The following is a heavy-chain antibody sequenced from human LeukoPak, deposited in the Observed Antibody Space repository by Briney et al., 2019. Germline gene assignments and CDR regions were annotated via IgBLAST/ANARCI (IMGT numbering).Heavy chain of an antibody. CDR3: AKPPNYGAYYYGMDV. V-gene: IGHV3-30-3*02. Sequence: GGSLRLSCAASGFTFSSYAMHWVRQAPGKGLEWVAVISYDGSNKYYADSVKGRFTVSRDNSKNTVYLQMNSLRAEDTAVYYCAKPPNYGAYYYGMDVWGKGTTVTVSS. CDR2: ISYDGSNK. CDR1: GFTFSSYA. J-gene: IGHJ6*04. D-gene: IGHD4/OR15-4a*01.